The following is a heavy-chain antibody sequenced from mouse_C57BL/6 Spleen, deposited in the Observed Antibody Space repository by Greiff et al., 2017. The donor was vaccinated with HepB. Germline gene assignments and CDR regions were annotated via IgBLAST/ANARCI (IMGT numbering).Heavy chain of an antibody. CDR3: ARYYYGSSYFFAY. CDR1: GYTFTSYW. D-gene: IGHD1-1*01. CDR2: IDPSDSYT. Sequence: QVQLQQPGAELVRPGPSVKLSCKASGYTFTSYWMHWVKQRPGQGLEWIGVIDPSDSYTNYNQKFKGKATLTVDTSSSTAYMQLSSLTSEDSAVYYCARYYYGSSYFFAYWGQGTLVTVSA. V-gene: IGHV1-59*01. J-gene: IGHJ3*01.